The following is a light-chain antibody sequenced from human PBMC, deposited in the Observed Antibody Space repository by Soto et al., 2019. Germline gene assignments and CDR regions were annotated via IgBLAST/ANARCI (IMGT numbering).Light chain of an antibody. CDR1: QSVGSY. CDR2: DAS. Sequence: EIVLTQSPATLSLSLGETATLSCRASQSVGSYLAWYQQKPGQAPRLLTYDASTRATGIPARFSGSGSGTDFTLTISSLEPEDFAVYYCQQRTNSPPVTFGGGTKVEIK. J-gene: IGKJ4*01. CDR3: QQRTNSPPVT. V-gene: IGKV3-11*01.